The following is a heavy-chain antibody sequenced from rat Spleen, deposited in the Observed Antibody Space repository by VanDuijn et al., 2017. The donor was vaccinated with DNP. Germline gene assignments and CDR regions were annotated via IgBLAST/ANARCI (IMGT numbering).Heavy chain of an antibody. CDR2: ISTGGGNT. Sequence: EVQLVESGGGLVQPGRSMKLSCAVSGFTFSNYGMAWVRQAPTKGLEWVASISTGGGNTYYRDSVKGRFTISRDNAKSTLYLQMDSLRSEDTATYYCARSDSYGFPYWGQGTLVTVSS. CDR1: GFTFSNYG. V-gene: IGHV5-25*01. J-gene: IGHJ3*01. CDR3: ARSDSYGFPY. D-gene: IGHD1-2*01.